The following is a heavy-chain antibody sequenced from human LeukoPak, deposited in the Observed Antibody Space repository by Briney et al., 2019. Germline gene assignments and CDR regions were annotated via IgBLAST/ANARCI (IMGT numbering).Heavy chain of an antibody. CDR1: GGSFSGYY. Sequence: SETLSLTCAVYGGSFSGYYWSWIRQPPGKGLEWIGEINHSGSTNYNPSLKSRVTISVDTSKNQLSLKLSSVTAADTAVYYCARTGYSSGKSFDYWGQGTLVTVSS. J-gene: IGHJ4*02. D-gene: IGHD6-19*01. CDR3: ARTGYSSGKSFDY. V-gene: IGHV4-34*01. CDR2: INHSGST.